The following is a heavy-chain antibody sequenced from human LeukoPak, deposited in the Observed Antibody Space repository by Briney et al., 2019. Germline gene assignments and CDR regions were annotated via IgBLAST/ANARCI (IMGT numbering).Heavy chain of an antibody. V-gene: IGHV1-69*04. J-gene: IGHJ6*02. CDR2: IIPILGTA. CDR3: ARSIVVVPAAMNSPDYYYYGMDV. D-gene: IGHD2-2*01. CDR1: GGTFSSYA. Sequence: SVKVSCKASGGTFSSYAISWVRQAPGQGLEWMGRIIPILGTANYAQKFQGRVTITADKSTSTAYMELSSLRSEDTAVYYCARSIVVVPAAMNSPDYYYYGMDVWGQGTRSPSP.